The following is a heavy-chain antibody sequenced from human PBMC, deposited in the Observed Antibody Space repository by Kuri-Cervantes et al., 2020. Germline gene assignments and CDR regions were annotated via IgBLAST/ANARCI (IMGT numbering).Heavy chain of an antibody. V-gene: IGHV4-39*01. CDR3: ASDLPFDP. CDR1: GGSISSSSYY. J-gene: IGHJ5*02. Sequence: GSLRLSCTVSGGSISSSSYYWGWIRQPPGKGLEWIGSIYYSGSTYYNPSLKSRVTISVDTSKNQFSLKLSSVTAADTAVYYCASDLPFDPWGQGTLVTVSS. CDR2: IYYSGST.